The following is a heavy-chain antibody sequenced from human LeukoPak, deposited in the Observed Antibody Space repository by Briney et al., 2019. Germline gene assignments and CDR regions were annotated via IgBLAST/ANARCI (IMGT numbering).Heavy chain of an antibody. J-gene: IGHJ4*02. V-gene: IGHV3-21*05. CDR1: GFTFSSYS. D-gene: IGHD6-19*01. Sequence: GGSLRLSCAASGFTFSSYSMNWIRQAPGKGLEWVSYISNSGSYTNYADSVKGRFTISRDNAKNSLYLQMNSLRAEDTAVYYCARSRGAGPGAYFDYWGQGTLITVSS. CDR3: ARSRGAGPGAYFDY. CDR2: ISNSGSYT.